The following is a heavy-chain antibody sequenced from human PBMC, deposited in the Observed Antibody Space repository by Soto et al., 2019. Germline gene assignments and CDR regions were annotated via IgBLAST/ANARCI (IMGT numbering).Heavy chain of an antibody. CDR3: AKDLPYCGGDCYGNFDY. Sequence: GSLRLSCAASGFAFSNYAMSWVRQAPGKGLEWVSTISSSGGRTYYADSVKGRFTISRDTSKNTLYLQMNILRAEDTAIYYCAKDLPYCGGDCYGNFDYWGQGTLVTVSS. D-gene: IGHD2-21*01. J-gene: IGHJ4*02. CDR1: GFAFSNYA. CDR2: ISSSGGRT. V-gene: IGHV3-23*01.